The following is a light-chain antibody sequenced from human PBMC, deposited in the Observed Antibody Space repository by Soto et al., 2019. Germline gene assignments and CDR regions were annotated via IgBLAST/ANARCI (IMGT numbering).Light chain of an antibody. V-gene: IGLV2-14*01. CDR2: EVS. CDR1: SYDVGGYNY. CDR3: SSYTSSSIDYV. J-gene: IGLJ1*01. Sequence: QCALTQPASVSGSPGQSITISCTGTSYDVGGYNYVAWYQQHPGKAPKLMIYEVSNRPSGVSNRFSGSKSGNTASLTISGLQAEDEADYYCSSYTSSSIDYVFGTGTKVTAL.